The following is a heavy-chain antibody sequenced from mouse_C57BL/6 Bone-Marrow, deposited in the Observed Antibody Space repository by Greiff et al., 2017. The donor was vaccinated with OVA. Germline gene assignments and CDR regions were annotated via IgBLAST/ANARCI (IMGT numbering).Heavy chain of an antibody. CDR2: IYPGSGST. J-gene: IGHJ3*01. D-gene: IGHD3-2*02. CDR1: GYTFTSYW. V-gene: IGHV1-55*01. Sequence: VQLQQPGAELVKPGASVKMSCKASGYTFTSYWITWVKQRPGQGLEWIGEIYPGSGSTNYNEKFKSKATLTVDTSASTAYMQLSSLTSEDSAVYYCASSLTAQWGAYWGQGTLVTVSA. CDR3: ASSLTAQWGAY.